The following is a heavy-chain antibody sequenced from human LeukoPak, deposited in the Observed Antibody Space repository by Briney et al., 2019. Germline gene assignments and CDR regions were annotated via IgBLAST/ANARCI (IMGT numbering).Heavy chain of an antibody. D-gene: IGHD4/OR15-4a*01. Sequence: SETLSLTCTVSGGSIRYYYWSWIRQSPGKGLEWIGYIYYSGTTNYNPSLKSRVTISVDTSKHQFSLQLRSVTAADSAVYYCAREDPQTRVPEGMDVWGQGTTVTVSS. CDR1: GGSIRYYY. CDR2: IYYSGTT. J-gene: IGHJ6*02. CDR3: AREDPQTRVPEGMDV. V-gene: IGHV4-59*01.